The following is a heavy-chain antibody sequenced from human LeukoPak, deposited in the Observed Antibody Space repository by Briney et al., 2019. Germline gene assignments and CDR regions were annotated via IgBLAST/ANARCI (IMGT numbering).Heavy chain of an antibody. V-gene: IGHV3-7*03. CDR1: GFTFSNYW. CDR3: ARKAYAMDV. CDR2: MKQDGSEK. Sequence: GGSLRLYCAASGFTFSNYWMSWVRQAPGKGLEWVANMKQDGSEKYYVDSVKGRFTISRDNAKNSLYLQMNSLRVEDTAVYYCARKAYAMDVWGKGTTVTVSS. J-gene: IGHJ6*04.